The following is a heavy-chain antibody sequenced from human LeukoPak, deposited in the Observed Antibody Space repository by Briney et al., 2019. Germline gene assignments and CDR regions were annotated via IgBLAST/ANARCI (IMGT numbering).Heavy chain of an antibody. V-gene: IGHV1-8*01. D-gene: IGHD3-10*01. Sequence: ASVKVSCKASGYTFTSYDINWVRQATGQGLEWMGWMNPNSGNTGYAQKFQGRVTMTRNTSISTAYMELSSLRSDDTAVYYCARPSDGWFGEQFGGMDVWGHGNTVTVSS. CDR3: ARPSDGWFGEQFGGMDV. CDR1: GYTFTSYD. CDR2: MNPNSGNT. J-gene: IGHJ6*02.